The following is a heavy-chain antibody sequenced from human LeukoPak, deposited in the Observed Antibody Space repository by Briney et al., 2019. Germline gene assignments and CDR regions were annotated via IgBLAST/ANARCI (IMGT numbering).Heavy chain of an antibody. D-gene: IGHD2-21*01. CDR3: AKSISWSSYLAS. J-gene: IGHJ4*02. CDR2: IYTSGDT. Sequence: PSETLSLTCTVSGGSMTGYYWSWIRQPAGKGLDWIGRIYTSGDTNYNPSLKRRVTMSVDTSKNQFSLKLTSVTAADTAVYYCAKSISWSSYLASGGKGTRVTVS. V-gene: IGHV4-4*07. CDR1: GGSMTGYY.